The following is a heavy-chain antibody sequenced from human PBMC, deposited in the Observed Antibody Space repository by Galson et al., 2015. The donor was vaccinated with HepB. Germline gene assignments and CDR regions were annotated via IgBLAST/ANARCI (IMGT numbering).Heavy chain of an antibody. CDR1: GGTFSSYA. V-gene: IGHV1-69*13. CDR3: ARDRGVGYYDSSGSDAFDI. Sequence: SVKVSCKASGGTFSSYAISWVRQAPGQGLEWMGGIIPIFGTANYAQKSQGRVTITADESTSTAYMELSSLRSEDTAVYYCARDRGVGYYDSSGSDAFDIWGQGTMVTVSS. D-gene: IGHD3-22*01. CDR2: IIPIFGTA. J-gene: IGHJ3*02.